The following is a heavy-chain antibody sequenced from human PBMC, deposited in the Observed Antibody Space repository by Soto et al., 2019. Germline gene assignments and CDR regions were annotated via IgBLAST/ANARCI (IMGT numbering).Heavy chain of an antibody. CDR1: GYTFTSYG. J-gene: IGHJ4*02. V-gene: IGHV1-18*01. Sequence: ASVKVSCKASGYTFTSYGISWVRQAPGQGLEWMGWISAYNGNTNYAQKFQGRVTITADESTSTAYMELSSLRSEDTAVYYCASKPSNWNTWMIYWGPRIQVTVSS. D-gene: IGHD1-1*01. CDR3: ASKPSNWNTWMIY. CDR2: ISAYNGNT.